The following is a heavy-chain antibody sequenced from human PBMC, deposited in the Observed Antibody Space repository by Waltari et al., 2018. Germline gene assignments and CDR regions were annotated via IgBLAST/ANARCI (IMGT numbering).Heavy chain of an antibody. CDR2: ISYDGSNK. Sequence: QVQLVESGGGVVQPGRSLRLSCAASGFTFSSYAMHWVPQAPGKGLEWVAVISYDGSNKYYADSGKGRFTISRDNSKNTLDLQMNSLRAEDTAVYYCASQTGGIVATIDYWGQGTLVTVSS. J-gene: IGHJ4*02. D-gene: IGHD5-12*01. V-gene: IGHV3-30-3*01. CDR1: GFTFSSYA. CDR3: ASQTGGIVATIDY.